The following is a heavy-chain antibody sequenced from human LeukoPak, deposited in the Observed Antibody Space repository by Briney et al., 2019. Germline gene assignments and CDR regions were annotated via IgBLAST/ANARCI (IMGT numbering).Heavy chain of an antibody. J-gene: IGHJ6*03. D-gene: IGHD5-18*01. V-gene: IGHV1-18*01. CDR1: GYTFTSYG. Sequence: ASVKVSCKASGYTFTSYGISWVQQAPGQGLEWMGWISAYNGNTNYAQKLQGRVTMTTDTSTSTAYMEMRSLRSDDTAVYYCARVLSYGYGYYYYYMYVWGKETTVTVSS. CDR2: ISAYNGNT. CDR3: ARVLSYGYGYYYYYMYV.